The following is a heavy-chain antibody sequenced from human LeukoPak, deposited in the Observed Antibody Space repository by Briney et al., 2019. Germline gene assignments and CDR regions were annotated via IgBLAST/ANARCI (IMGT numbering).Heavy chain of an antibody. CDR3: ARVTFRGDLGHFDY. CDR1: GYTFTSYG. J-gene: IGHJ4*02. V-gene: IGHV1-18*01. CDR2: ISAYNGNT. D-gene: IGHD2-21*02. Sequence: ASVKVSCKASGYTFTSYGISWVRQAPGQGLEWMGWISAYNGNTNYAQKLQGRVTITTDTSTSTAYMELRSLRSDDTAVYYCARVTFRGDLGHFDYWGQGTLVTVSS.